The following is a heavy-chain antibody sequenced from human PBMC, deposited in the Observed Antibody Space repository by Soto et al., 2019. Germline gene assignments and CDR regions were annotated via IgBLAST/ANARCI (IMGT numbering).Heavy chain of an antibody. Sequence: QVQLVESGGGVVQPGRSLRLSCAASGFTFSSYGMHWVRQAPGKGLEWVAVIWYDGSNKYYADSVKGRFTISRDNSKNTLYLQMNSLRAEDTAVYYCAKDRGVYWYFDLWGRGTLVTVSS. CDR1: GFTFSSYG. V-gene: IGHV3-33*06. CDR2: IWYDGSNK. J-gene: IGHJ2*01. CDR3: AKDRGVYWYFDL.